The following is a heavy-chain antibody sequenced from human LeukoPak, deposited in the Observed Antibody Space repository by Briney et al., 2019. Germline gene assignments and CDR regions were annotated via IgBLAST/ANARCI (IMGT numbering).Heavy chain of an antibody. Sequence: GGSLRLSCAASGFTVSSYWMTWIRQAPGKGLEWVANIKQDGSEKYYVDSVKGRFTISRDNAKNSLYLQMNSLRAEDTAVYYCARDTGGGYSCYDCWGQGTLVTVSS. CDR2: IKQDGSEK. CDR1: GFTVSSYW. D-gene: IGHD5-18*01. V-gene: IGHV3-7*01. J-gene: IGHJ4*02. CDR3: ARDTGGGYSCYDC.